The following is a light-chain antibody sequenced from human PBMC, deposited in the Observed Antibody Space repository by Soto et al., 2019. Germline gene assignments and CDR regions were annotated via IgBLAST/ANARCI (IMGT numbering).Light chain of an antibody. Sequence: DIQMTQSPSTLSASVGDRVTITCRASQSISSWLAWYQQKPGKAPNLLIYKASSLESGVPSRFSGSGSGTEFTLTISSLKRQHFATYSCQQYNCYTLTFGGGTKVEIK. CDR2: KAS. V-gene: IGKV1-5*03. CDR3: QQYNCYTLT. J-gene: IGKJ4*01. CDR1: QSISSW.